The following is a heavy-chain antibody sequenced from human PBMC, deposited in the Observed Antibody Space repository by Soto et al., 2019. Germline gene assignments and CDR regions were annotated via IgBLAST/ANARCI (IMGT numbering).Heavy chain of an antibody. J-gene: IGHJ3*02. Sequence: QVQLVQSGAEVKKPGSSVKVSCKASGGTFSSYAISWVRQAPGQGLAWMGGIIPIFGTANYAQKFQGRVTITADESTSTAYMELSSLRSEDTAVYYCARVGYCSGGSCLPGAFDIWGQGTMVAVSS. V-gene: IGHV1-69*01. D-gene: IGHD2-15*01. CDR2: IIPIFGTA. CDR3: ARVGYCSGGSCLPGAFDI. CDR1: GGTFSSYA.